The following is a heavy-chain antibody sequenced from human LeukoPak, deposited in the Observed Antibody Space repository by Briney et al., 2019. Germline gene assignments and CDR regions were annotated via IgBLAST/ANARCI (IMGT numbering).Heavy chain of an antibody. V-gene: IGHV3-21*01. Sequence: GGSLRLSCAASGFTFSTYSMNWVRQAPGKGLEWVSSISSSSSSIYYADSVKGRFTISRDNAKNSLSLQMNSLRAEDTAVYYCAKDLHYGSADYWGQGTLVTVSS. J-gene: IGHJ4*02. CDR3: AKDLHYGSADY. CDR1: GFTFSTYS. D-gene: IGHD3-10*01. CDR2: ISSSSSSI.